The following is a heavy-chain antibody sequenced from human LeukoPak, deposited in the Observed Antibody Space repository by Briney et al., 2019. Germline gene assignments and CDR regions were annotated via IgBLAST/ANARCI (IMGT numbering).Heavy chain of an antibody. Sequence: GGSLRLSCAASGFTVSSYYMTWVRQAPGKGLEWVSGISWNSGSIGYADSVKGRFTISRDNAKNSLYLQMNSLRAEDTALYYCAKVRYYDSSGYYGMDVWGQGTTVTVSS. J-gene: IGHJ6*02. CDR3: AKVRYYDSSGYYGMDV. V-gene: IGHV3-9*01. CDR2: ISWNSGSI. CDR1: GFTVSSYY. D-gene: IGHD3-22*01.